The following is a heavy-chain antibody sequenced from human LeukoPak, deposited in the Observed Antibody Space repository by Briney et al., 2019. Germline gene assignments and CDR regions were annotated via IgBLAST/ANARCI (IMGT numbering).Heavy chain of an antibody. CDR2: IYYSGST. J-gene: IGHJ4*02. Sequence: SETLSLTCTVSGGSISSGGYYWSCLRQHPGKGLEWIGYIYYSGSTYYNPSLKSRVTISVDTSKNQFSLKLSSVTAADTAVYYCAREGFHSSGWSIFDYWGQGTLVSVSS. CDR3: AREGFHSSGWSIFDY. V-gene: IGHV4-31*03. D-gene: IGHD6-19*01. CDR1: GGSISSGGYY.